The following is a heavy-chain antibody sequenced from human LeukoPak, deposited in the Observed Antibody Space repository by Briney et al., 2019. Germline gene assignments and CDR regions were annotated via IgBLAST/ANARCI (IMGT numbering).Heavy chain of an antibody. CDR1: GYTFTGYY. CDR3: ARDLGRDGYNSYYFDY. Sequence: ASVKVSCKASGYTFTGYYMHWVRQAPGQGLEWMGWINPNSGGTSYAQKFQGRVTMTRDTSTSTVYMELSSLRSEDTAVYYCARDLGRDGYNSYYFDYWGQGTLVTVSS. J-gene: IGHJ4*02. CDR2: INPNSGGT. V-gene: IGHV1-2*02. D-gene: IGHD5-24*01.